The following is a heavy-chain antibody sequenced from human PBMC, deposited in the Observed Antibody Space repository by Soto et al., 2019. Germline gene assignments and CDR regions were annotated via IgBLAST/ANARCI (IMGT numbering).Heavy chain of an antibody. V-gene: IGHV1-69*06. D-gene: IGHD2-2*01. J-gene: IGHJ4*02. CDR3: ARDDCSSTSCRLGYYFDY. CDR1: GGTFSSYA. CDR2: IIPIFGTA. Sequence: GASVKVSCKASGGTFSSYAISWVRQAPGQGLEWMGGIIPIFGTANYAQKFQGRVTITADKSTSTAYMELSSLRSEDTAVYYCARDDCSSTSCRLGYYFDYWGQGTLVTVSS.